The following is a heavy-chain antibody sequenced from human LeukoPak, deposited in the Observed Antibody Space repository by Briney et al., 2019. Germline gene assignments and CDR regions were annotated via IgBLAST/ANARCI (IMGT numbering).Heavy chain of an antibody. D-gene: IGHD3-16*01. V-gene: IGHV3-23*01. CDR3: AKLGGHPLHNYYVGV. CDR2: ILDSGYST. CDR1: GFTFSSYA. J-gene: IGHJ6*03. Sequence: PGGSLRLSCAASGFTFSSYAMSWVRQAPGNGLEWVSGILDSGYSTYYANSVKGRFTISRDNSNNTLYLQMNSLRAEDTAVYYCAKLGGHPLHNYYVGVWGKGTTVAVSS.